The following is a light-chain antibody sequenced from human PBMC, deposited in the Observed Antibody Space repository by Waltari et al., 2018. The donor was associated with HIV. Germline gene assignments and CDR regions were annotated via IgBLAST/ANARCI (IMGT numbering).Light chain of an antibody. J-gene: IGLJ1*01. Sequence: QSALTQPRSVSGSPGQSVTISCTGTSSDVGGYNYVSWYQQHPGKAPKLMIYDVSKRPSGVPDRFAGSKSGTSASLAITGLQAEDEADYFCQSYDSSLGASFFGTGTMVTVL. CDR3: QSYDSSLGASF. V-gene: IGLV2-11*01. CDR1: SSDVGGYNY. CDR2: DVS.